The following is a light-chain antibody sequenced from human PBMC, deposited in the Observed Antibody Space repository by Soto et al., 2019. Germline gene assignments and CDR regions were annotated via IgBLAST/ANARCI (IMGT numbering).Light chain of an antibody. J-gene: IGKJ3*01. Sequence: DIQMTQSPSSLSASVGDRVTITCRASQSISSYLNWYQQKPGKAPKLLIYAASSLQSGVPSRFSGSGSGTDFTLTISSLQPEDFATYYCQQTLNTFGPGTKVDIK. CDR3: QQTLNT. CDR1: QSISSY. V-gene: IGKV1-39*01. CDR2: AAS.